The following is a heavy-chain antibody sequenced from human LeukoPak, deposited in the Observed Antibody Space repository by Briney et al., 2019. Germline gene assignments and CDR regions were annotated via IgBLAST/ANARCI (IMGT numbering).Heavy chain of an antibody. D-gene: IGHD5-24*01. CDR2: IYYSGST. V-gene: IGHV4-39*01. CDR3: ARLGDGYNSIIDY. Sequence: SETLSLTCTVSGGSISSSSYYWGWIRQPPGKGLEWIGSIYYSGSTYYHPSLKSRVSISVDTSKNQFSLKLSSVTAADTAVYYCARLGDGYNSIIDYWGQGTLVTVSS. CDR1: GGSISSSSYY. J-gene: IGHJ4*02.